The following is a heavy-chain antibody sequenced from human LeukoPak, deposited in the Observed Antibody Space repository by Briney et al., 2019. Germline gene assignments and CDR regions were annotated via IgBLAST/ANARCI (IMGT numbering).Heavy chain of an antibody. CDR1: GFTFSSYS. V-gene: IGHV3-21*01. CDR2: ISSSSSYI. J-gene: IGHJ4*02. Sequence: GGSLRLSXAASGFTFSSYSMNWVRQAPGKGLEWVSSISSSSSYIYYADSVKGRFTISRDNAKNSLYLQMNSLRAGDTAVYYCASGGSYRSPFDYWGQGTLVTVSS. D-gene: IGHD1-26*01. CDR3: ASGGSYRSPFDY.